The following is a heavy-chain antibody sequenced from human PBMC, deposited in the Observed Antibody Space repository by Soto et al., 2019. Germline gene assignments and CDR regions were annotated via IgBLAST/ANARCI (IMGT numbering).Heavy chain of an antibody. CDR2: FYLADGT. CDR3: ATWLLREHAFDI. J-gene: IGHJ3*02. CDR1: GFIVNGKKY. D-gene: IGHD2-15*01. V-gene: IGHV3-53*01. Sequence: DVQVVESGGGLIQPGGSLRLSCAGSGFIVNGKKYITWVRQAPGKGLDWVSGFYLADGTYYADSVKGRFTVSIDSSKNMVYLQMNNLSPEDTAVYYCATWLLREHAFDIWGLGTMVTVSS.